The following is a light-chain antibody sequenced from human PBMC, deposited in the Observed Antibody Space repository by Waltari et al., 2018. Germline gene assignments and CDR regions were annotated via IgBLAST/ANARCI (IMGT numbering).Light chain of an antibody. J-gene: IGLJ3*02. CDR2: DIG. CDR3: SSYTSDSTLV. CDR1: SSDVGGYDY. Sequence: QSALTQPASVSGSPGQSITISCTGTSSDVGGYDYVSWYRQYPGKAPKLIIYDIGHRPSGVSHRFSGSKSVNTASLTISGLQAEDEADYYCSSYTSDSTLVFGGGTKLTVL. V-gene: IGLV2-14*01.